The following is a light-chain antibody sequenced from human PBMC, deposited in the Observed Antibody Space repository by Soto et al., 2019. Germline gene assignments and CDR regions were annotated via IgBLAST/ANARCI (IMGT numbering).Light chain of an antibody. CDR1: SSDVGGYNY. CDR2: EVT. V-gene: IGLV2-8*01. CDR3: SSYGGDNNWGV. Sequence: QSALTQPPSASGSPGQSVTISCTGTSSDVGGYNYVSWYQQQSGKTPKLIIYEVTKRPSGVPDRFSGSKSGNTASLTVSGLQAEDEADYYCSSYGGDNNWGVFGGGTQLTVL. J-gene: IGLJ2*01.